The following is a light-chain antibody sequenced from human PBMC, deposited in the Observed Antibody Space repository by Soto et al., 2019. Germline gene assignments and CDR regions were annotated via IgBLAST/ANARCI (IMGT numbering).Light chain of an antibody. CDR3: QQRSNWPPIT. CDR1: QSVSTY. J-gene: IGKJ5*01. Sequence: DIVLTQSPATLSLSPGERATLSCRASQSVSTYLAWYQQKPGQAPRLLIYETFHRAAGIPARFSGSGSGTDFTLTISSLEPEDFGVYYCQQRSNWPPITFGQGTRLEIK. CDR2: ETF. V-gene: IGKV3-11*01.